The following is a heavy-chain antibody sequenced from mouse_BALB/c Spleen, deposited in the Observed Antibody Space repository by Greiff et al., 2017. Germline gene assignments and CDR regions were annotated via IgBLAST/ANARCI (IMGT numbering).Heavy chain of an antibody. CDR3: ANSCDYDAGFAY. V-gene: IGHV5-17*02. D-gene: IGHD2-4*01. CDR1: GFTFSSFG. Sequence: EVHLVESGGGLVQPGGSRKLSCAASGFTFSSFGMHWVRQAPEKGLEWVAYISSGSSTIYYADTVKGRFTISRDNPKNTLFLQMTSLRSEDTAMYYCANSCDYDAGFAYWGQGTLVTVSA. CDR2: ISSGSSTI. J-gene: IGHJ3*01.